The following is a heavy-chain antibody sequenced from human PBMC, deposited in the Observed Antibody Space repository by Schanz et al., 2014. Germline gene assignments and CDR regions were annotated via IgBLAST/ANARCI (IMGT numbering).Heavy chain of an antibody. J-gene: IGHJ6*01. Sequence: EVQLLESGGGLVQPGGSLRLSCTVSGFTVNNYAMNWVRQAPGRGLEWVSTIYSSGSTYYADSVRGRFTISRDNSMNTVYLQMKSLRVEDTAVYYCVKDPDKYNWNDVEGMDVWGPGTTVTVSS. V-gene: IGHV3-23*05. CDR1: GFTVNNYA. CDR2: IYSSGST. D-gene: IGHD1-1*01. CDR3: VKDPDKYNWNDVEGMDV.